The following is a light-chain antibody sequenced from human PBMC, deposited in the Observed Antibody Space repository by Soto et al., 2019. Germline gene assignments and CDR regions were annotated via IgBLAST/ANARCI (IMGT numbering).Light chain of an antibody. J-gene: IGKJ1*01. Sequence: DIVMTQTPLSSPVTLGQPASISCRSSQSLVYSDGNTYLSWLQQRPGQPPRLLIYEVSKRFSGVPDRFSGSGSGTDFTLKISRVEAEDVGVYYCMQDTQFPRTFGQGTKVEIK. CDR1: QSLVYSDGNTY. CDR2: EVS. CDR3: MQDTQFPRT. V-gene: IGKV2-24*01.